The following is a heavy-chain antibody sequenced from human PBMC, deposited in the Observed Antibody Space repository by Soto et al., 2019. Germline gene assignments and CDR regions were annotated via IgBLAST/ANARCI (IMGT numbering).Heavy chain of an antibody. CDR1: GFTFSHYW. Sequence: EVQLVESGGGLVQPGGSLRVSCAASGFTFSHYWMHWVRQAPGKGLVWVARINSDGSSANYADSVKGRFTVSRDNAETTVYLHMNSLRAEDRAVYYCARDAFRGYDTGGWFDPWGQGTLVTVSS. D-gene: IGHD5-12*01. CDR2: INSDGSSA. J-gene: IGHJ5*02. CDR3: ARDAFRGYDTGGWFDP. V-gene: IGHV3-74*01.